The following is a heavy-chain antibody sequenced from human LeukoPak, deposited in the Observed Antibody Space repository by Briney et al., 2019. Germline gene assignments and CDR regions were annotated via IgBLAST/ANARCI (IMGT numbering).Heavy chain of an antibody. CDR1: GGSISSYY. D-gene: IGHD2-15*01. V-gene: IGHV4-59*12. CDR2: IYYSGST. J-gene: IGHJ4*02. Sequence: SETLSLTCTVSGGSISSYYWSWIRQPPGKGLEWIGYIYYSGSTNYNPSLKSRVTISVDTSKNQFSLKLSSVTAADTAVYYCARDLDCSGGSCYPGSDYCDYWGQGTLVTVSS. CDR3: ARDLDCSGGSCYPGSDYCDY.